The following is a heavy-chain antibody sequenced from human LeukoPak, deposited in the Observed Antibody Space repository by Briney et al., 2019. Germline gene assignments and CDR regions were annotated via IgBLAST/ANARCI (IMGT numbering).Heavy chain of an antibody. CDR1: GFTFSSYS. CDR2: ICSSSSYI. J-gene: IGHJ4*02. Sequence: GGSLRLSCAASGFTFSSYSMNWVRQAPGKGLEWVSSICSSSSYIYYADSVKGRITISRDNAKNSLYLQMNSLRAEDTAVYYCARDSQDYDFWSGYFDYWGQGTLVTVSS. V-gene: IGHV3-21*01. D-gene: IGHD3-3*01. CDR3: ARDSQDYDFWSGYFDY.